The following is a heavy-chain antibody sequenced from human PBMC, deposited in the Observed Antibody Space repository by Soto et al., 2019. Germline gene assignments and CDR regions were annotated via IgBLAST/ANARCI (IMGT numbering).Heavy chain of an antibody. CDR3: AKDFYRLGFYYYGMDV. CDR1: GFTFSSDG. CDR2: ISYDGSNK. Sequence: QVQLVESGGGVVQPGRSLRLSCAASGFTFSSDGMHWVRQAPGKGLEWVAVISYDGSNKYYADSVKGRFTISRDNSKNTLYLQMNSLRAEDTAVYYSAKDFYRLGFYYYGMDVWGQGTTVTVSS. D-gene: IGHD3-16*01. V-gene: IGHV3-30*18. J-gene: IGHJ6*02.